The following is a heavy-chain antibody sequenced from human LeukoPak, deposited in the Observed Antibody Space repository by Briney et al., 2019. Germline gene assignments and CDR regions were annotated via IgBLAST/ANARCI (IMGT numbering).Heavy chain of an antibody. Sequence: GGSLRLSCATSGFTFITYVMHWVRQAPGKGLEWVAIIRNDGSKKYYADSVKGRFTISRDNSKNTLYLQMNSLRTEDTAVYYCAKDSSSWSFDYWGQGTLVTVSS. V-gene: IGHV3-30*02. CDR2: IRNDGSKK. CDR3: AKDSSSWSFDY. D-gene: IGHD6-13*01. CDR1: GFTFITYV. J-gene: IGHJ4*02.